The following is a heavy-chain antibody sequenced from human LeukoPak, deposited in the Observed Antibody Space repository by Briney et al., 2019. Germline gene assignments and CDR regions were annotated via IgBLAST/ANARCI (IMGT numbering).Heavy chain of an antibody. D-gene: IGHD6-6*01. CDR2: IYYSGST. CDR3: ARDWGVSARPGYMDV. J-gene: IGHJ6*03. Sequence: SETLSLTCTVSGGSISNYYWSWIRQPPGKGLEWIGYIYYSGSTKYNPSLKSRVTISVDTSKNQFSLRLSSVTGADTAVYYCARDWGVSARPGYMDVWGKGTTVTVSS. CDR1: GGSISNYY. V-gene: IGHV4-59*01.